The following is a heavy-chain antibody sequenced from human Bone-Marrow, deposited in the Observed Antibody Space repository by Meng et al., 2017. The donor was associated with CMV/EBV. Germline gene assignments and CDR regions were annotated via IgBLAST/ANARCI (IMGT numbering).Heavy chain of an antibody. CDR3: AVADIVVVPAAIRLYYFDY. Sequence: ASVKVSCKASGYTFTGYYVHWVRQAPGQGLEWMGWINPNSGGTNYAQKFQGRVTMTRDTSISTAYMELSRLRSDDTAVYYCAVADIVVVPAAIRLYYFDYWGQGTLVTVSS. V-gene: IGHV1-2*02. CDR1: GYTFTGYY. J-gene: IGHJ4*02. CDR2: INPNSGGT. D-gene: IGHD2-2*02.